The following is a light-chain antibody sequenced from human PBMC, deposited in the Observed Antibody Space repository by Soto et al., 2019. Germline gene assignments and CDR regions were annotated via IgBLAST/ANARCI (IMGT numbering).Light chain of an antibody. CDR2: DAS. V-gene: IGKV3-11*01. CDR1: QSVSSY. J-gene: IGKJ1*01. CDR3: QQRSNLWT. Sequence: EILLTQSPATPALSPGERANPSCRASQSVSSYLAWYQQKPGQAPRLLIYDASNRATGIPARFSGSGSGTDFTLTISSLEPEDFAVYYCQQRSNLWTFGQGTKVDIK.